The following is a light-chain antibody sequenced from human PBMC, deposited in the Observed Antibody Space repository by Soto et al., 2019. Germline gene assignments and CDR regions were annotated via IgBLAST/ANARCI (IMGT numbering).Light chain of an antibody. CDR3: QQRINWPPT. V-gene: IGKV3-11*01. CDR2: DAS. J-gene: IGKJ4*01. CDR1: QSVSSQ. Sequence: EIVLTQSPATLSLSPGVRATLSCRASQSVSSQLAWYQKKPGQAPRLLIFDASSRATGIPARFSGSGSGTDFTLTISSLDPEDFAVYYCQQRINWPPTCDGGTKVEIK.